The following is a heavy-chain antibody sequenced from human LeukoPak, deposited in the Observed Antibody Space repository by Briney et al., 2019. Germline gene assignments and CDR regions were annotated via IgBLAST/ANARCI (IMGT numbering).Heavy chain of an antibody. V-gene: IGHV3-48*01. D-gene: IGHD6-13*01. CDR2: ISSSSSTI. Sequence: PGGSLRLSCAASGFTFGTYAMNWVRQAPGKGLEWVSYISSSSSTIYFPDSVKGRFTISRDNAKNSLYLQMNGLRAEDTAVYYCAKGPGRYSSSWLRFDYWGQGTLVTVSS. J-gene: IGHJ4*02. CDR1: GFTFGTYA. CDR3: AKGPGRYSSSWLRFDY.